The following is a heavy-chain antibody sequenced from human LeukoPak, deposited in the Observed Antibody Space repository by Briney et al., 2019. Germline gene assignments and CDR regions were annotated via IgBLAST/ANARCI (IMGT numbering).Heavy chain of an antibody. CDR3: ARDPRGDGYNPDY. J-gene: IGHJ4*02. V-gene: IGHV1-69*13. Sequence: SVKVSCKASGGTFSSYAISWVRQAPGQGLEWMGGIIPIFGTANYAQKFQGRVTITADESTSTAYMELSSLRSEDTAVYYCARDPRGDGYNPDYWGQGTLVTVSA. CDR1: GGTFSSYA. D-gene: IGHD5-24*01. CDR2: IIPIFGTA.